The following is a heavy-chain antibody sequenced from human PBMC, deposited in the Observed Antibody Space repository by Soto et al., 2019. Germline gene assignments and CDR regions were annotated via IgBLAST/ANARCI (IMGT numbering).Heavy chain of an antibody. CDR3: TRVGGYYGDYPNFDY. D-gene: IGHD4-17*01. V-gene: IGHV4-59*01. Sequence: PSETLSLTCTVSGGSINGYYWSWIRQPPGKQLQWIGNIYFSGSTNYNPSLKGRVTISVVSSKNQVSLKLSSVTAADTAMYYCTRVGGYYGDYPNFDYWGQGTLVPVSS. CDR2: IYFSGST. CDR1: GGSINGYY. J-gene: IGHJ4*02.